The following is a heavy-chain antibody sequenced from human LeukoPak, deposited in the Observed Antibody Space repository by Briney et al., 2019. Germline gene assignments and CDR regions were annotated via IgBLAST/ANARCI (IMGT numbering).Heavy chain of an antibody. Sequence: PGGSLRLSCEASGFTFSSYWMSWVRQAPGKGLEWVSSISSSSSYIYYADSVKGRFTISRDNAKNSLYLQMNSLRAEDTAVYYCATYSSLNRREFQYWGQGTLLTVSS. CDR3: ATYSSLNRREFQY. CDR1: GFTFSSYW. D-gene: IGHD3-22*01. CDR2: ISSSSSYI. V-gene: IGHV3-21*01. J-gene: IGHJ1*01.